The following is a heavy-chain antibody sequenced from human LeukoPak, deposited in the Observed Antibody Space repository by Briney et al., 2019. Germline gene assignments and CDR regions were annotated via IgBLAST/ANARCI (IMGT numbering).Heavy chain of an antibody. D-gene: IGHD3-22*01. V-gene: IGHV3-23*01. CDR1: GFTFNNYA. CDR2: ISGSGGST. J-gene: IGHJ6*02. Sequence: GGSLRLSCAASGFTFNNYAMSWVRQAPGKGLEWVSAISGSGGSTYYADSVKGRFTISRDNSKNTLYLQMNSLRAEDTAVYYCANYRDRDYYYYGMDVWGQGTTVTVSS. CDR3: ANYRDRDYYYYGMDV.